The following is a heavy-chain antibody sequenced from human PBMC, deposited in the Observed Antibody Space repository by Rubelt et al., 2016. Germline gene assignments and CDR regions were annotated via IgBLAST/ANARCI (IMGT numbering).Heavy chain of an antibody. D-gene: IGHD2-2*01. CDR3: ARDVEDCSSTSCPQMDV. J-gene: IGHJ6*02. CDR2: ISSSSSYI. CDR1: GFTFSSYS. V-gene: IGHV3-21*01. Sequence: EVQLVESGGGLVKPGGSLRLSCAASGFTFSSYSLNWVRQAPGKGLEWVSSISSSSSYIYYADSVKGRFTISRDNAKNSLYLQMNSLRAEDTAVYYCARDVEDCSSTSCPQMDVWGQGTTVTVSS.